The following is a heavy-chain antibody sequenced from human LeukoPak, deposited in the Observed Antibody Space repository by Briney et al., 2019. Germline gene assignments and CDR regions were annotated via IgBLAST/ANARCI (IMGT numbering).Heavy chain of an antibody. CDR3: AREKEYPFDP. J-gene: IGHJ5*02. CDR2: INHSGST. D-gene: IGHD2-2*01. V-gene: IGHV4-34*01. Sequence: SETLSLTCAVYGGSFSGYYWSWIRQPPGKGLEWIGEINHSGSTNYNPSLKSRVTISVDTSKNQFSLKLSSVTAADTAVYYCAREKEYPFDPWGQGTLVTVSS. CDR1: GGSFSGYY.